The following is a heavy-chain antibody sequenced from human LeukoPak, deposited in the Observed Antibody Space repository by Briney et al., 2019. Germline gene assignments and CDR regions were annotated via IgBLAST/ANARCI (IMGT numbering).Heavy chain of an antibody. V-gene: IGHV4-31*03. CDR1: GGSISSGGYY. Sequence: SETLSLTCTVSGGSISSGGYYWSWIRQHPGKGLEWIGYIYYSGSTYYNPSLKSRVTISVDTSKNQFSLKLSSVTAADTAVYYCAGVSRGPVYFDLWGRGTLVTVSS. D-gene: IGHD3-10*01. J-gene: IGHJ2*01. CDR3: AGVSRGPVYFDL. CDR2: IYYSGST.